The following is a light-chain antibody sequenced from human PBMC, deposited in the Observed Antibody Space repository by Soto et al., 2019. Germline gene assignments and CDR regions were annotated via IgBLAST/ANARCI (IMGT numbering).Light chain of an antibody. V-gene: IGKV3-15*01. CDR1: QSVSSN. Sequence: EIVMTQSPATLSVSPGERATLSCRASQSVSSNLAWYQQKPGQAPRLLILGASTRATGIPGRFSGSGSGTDFTLTISSLEPEDFAVYYCQQRSNWSFGGGTKVDIK. CDR3: QQRSNWS. CDR2: GAS. J-gene: IGKJ4*01.